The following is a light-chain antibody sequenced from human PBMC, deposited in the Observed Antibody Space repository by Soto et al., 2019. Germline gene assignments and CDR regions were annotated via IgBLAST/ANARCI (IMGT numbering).Light chain of an antibody. V-gene: IGKV2D-29*02. CDR2: EVS. CDR3: MQSTQLPPT. CDR1: QSLLHITGETF. J-gene: IGKJ5*01. Sequence: DVVMTQTPLSLSVAPVQPASISCKSSQSLLHITGETFLFWYLQKPGQSPQLLIYEVSTRVSGVTDRFSGSGSGTDFTLEISRVETDDVGIYYCMQSTQLPPTFGQGTRLGIE.